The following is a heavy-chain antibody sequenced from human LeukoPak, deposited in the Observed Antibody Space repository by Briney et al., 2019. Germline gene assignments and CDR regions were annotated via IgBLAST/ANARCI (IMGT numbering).Heavy chain of an antibody. CDR1: GFTFSNSA. J-gene: IGHJ5*02. V-gene: IGHV3-30-3*01. Sequence: GGSLRLSCAASGFTFSNSAMSWVRQAPGKGLEWVAVISYDGSNKYYADSVKGRFTISRDNSKNTLYLQMNSLRAEDTAVYYCARANRVPGWFDPWGQGTLVTVSS. D-gene: IGHD1-14*01. CDR3: ARANRVPGWFDP. CDR2: ISYDGSNK.